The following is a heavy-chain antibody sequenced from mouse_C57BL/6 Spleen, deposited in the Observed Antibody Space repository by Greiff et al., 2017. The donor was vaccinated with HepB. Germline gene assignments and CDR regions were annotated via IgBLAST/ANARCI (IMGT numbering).Heavy chain of an antibody. CDR3: ARFYGSSRGGYFDY. J-gene: IGHJ2*01. CDR1: GFTFTDYY. Sequence: EVKLMESGGGLVQPGGSLSLSCAASGFTFTDYYMSWVRQPPGKALEWLGFIRNKANGYTTEYSASVKGRFTISRDNSQSILYLQMNALRAEDSATYYCARFYGSSRGGYFDYWGQGTTLTVSS. D-gene: IGHD1-1*01. V-gene: IGHV7-3*01. CDR2: IRNKANGYTT.